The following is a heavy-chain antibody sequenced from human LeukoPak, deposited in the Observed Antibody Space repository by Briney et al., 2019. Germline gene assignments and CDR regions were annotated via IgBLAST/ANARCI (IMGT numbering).Heavy chain of an antibody. CDR1: GFTFSSYA. V-gene: IGHV3-23*01. CDR2: ISGSGGST. J-gene: IGHJ6*03. D-gene: IGHD6-6*01. Sequence: GGSLRLSCAASGFTFSSYAMSRVRQAPGKGLEWVSAISGSGGSTYYADSVKGRFTISRDNSKNTLYLQMNSLRAEDTAVYYCANIAAPPTYYYYYYMDVWGKGTTVTVSS. CDR3: ANIAAPPTYYYYYYMDV.